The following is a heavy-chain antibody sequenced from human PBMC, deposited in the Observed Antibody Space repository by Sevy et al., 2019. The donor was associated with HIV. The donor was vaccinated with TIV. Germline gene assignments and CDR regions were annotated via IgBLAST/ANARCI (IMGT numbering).Heavy chain of an antibody. CDR2: ISGSGGST. V-gene: IGHV3-23*01. CDR3: AKANYDGSGYSYFWYSQH. Sequence: GGSLRLSCAASGFTFSSYAMSWVRQAPGKGLEWVSAISGSGGSTYYADSVKGRFTISRDNSKNTLYLQMNSLRAEDTAVYYCAKANYDGSGYSYFWYSQHWGRGTLVTVSS. D-gene: IGHD3-22*01. CDR1: GFTFSSYA. J-gene: IGHJ1*01.